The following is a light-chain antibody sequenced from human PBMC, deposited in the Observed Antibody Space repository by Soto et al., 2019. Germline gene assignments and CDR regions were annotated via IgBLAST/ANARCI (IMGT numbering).Light chain of an antibody. CDR3: QQYYTTPYT. J-gene: IGKJ2*01. CDR1: QTLLYSSNNKNY. V-gene: IGKV4-1*01. CDR2: WAS. Sequence: DIVMTQSPDSLAVTLGERATFNCKSSQTLLYSSNNKNYLAWYQQKPGQPPKVIIYWASTRNSGVPDRFSGSGSGTDLSLTSSSLQSEDVAVYYCQQYYTTPYTFGQGTKLEIK.